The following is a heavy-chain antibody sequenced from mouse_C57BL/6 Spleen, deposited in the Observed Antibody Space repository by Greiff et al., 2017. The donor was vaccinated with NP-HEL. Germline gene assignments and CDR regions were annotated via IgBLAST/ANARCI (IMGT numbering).Heavy chain of an antibody. CDR3: AREDYYGSSYRAMDY. V-gene: IGHV1-64*01. CDR1: GYTFTSYW. CDR2: IHPNSGST. J-gene: IGHJ4*01. D-gene: IGHD1-1*01. Sequence: QVQLQQSGAELVKPGASVKLSCKASGYTFTSYWMHWVKQRPGQGLEWIGMIHPNSGSTNYNEKFKSKATLTVDKSSSTAYMQLSSLTSEDSAVYYCAREDYYGSSYRAMDYWGQGTSVTVSS.